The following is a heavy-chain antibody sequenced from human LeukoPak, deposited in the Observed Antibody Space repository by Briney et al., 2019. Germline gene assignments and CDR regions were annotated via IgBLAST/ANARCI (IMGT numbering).Heavy chain of an antibody. CDR1: GFSFSTYS. V-gene: IGHV3-21*01. Sequence: PGGSLSLSCAASGFSFSTYSMNWVRQAPGKGLEWVSSISSSSSYIYYADSVKGRFTIARDNAENSLYLQMNSLRAEDTAVYYCARAKTYSGSYYDAFDLWGQGTMVTVSS. CDR3: ARAKTYSGSYYDAFDL. D-gene: IGHD1-26*01. J-gene: IGHJ3*01. CDR2: ISSSSSYI.